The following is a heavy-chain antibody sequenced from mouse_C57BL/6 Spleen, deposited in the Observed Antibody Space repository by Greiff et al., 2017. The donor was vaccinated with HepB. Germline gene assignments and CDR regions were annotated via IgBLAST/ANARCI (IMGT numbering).Heavy chain of an antibody. V-gene: IGHV5-4*01. CDR2: ISDGGSYT. CDR1: GFTFSSYA. J-gene: IGHJ2*01. CDR3: ASVYDYDDYFDY. Sequence: EVQGVESGGGLVKPGGSLKLSCAASGFTFSSYAMSWVRQTPEKRLEWVATISDGGSYTYYPDNVKGRFTISRDNAKNNLYLQMSHLKSEDTAMYYCASVYDYDDYFDYWGQGTTLTVSS. D-gene: IGHD2-4*01.